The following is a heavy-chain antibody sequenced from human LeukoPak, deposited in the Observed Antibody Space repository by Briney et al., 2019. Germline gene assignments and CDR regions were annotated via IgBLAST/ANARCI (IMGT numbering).Heavy chain of an antibody. J-gene: IGHJ4*02. CDR1: GGSFSGYY. CDR2: INHSGST. Sequence: SETLSVTCAVYGGSFSGYYWSWIRQPPGKGLEWMGEINHSGSTNYNPPLKSRVTISLDTTKNQSSMKLSSVTAADTAVYYCARRIPPAATRVDYWGQGTLVTVSS. V-gene: IGHV4-34*01. D-gene: IGHD2-15*01. CDR3: ARRIPPAATRVDY.